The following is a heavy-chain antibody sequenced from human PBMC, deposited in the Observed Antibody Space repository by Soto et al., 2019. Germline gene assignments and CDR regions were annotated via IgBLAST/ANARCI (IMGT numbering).Heavy chain of an antibody. D-gene: IGHD6-13*01. Sequence: QVQLQEAGPGLVKPSETLSLTCNVSGGSISSGGSYWSWIRQHPEKGLEWIGHFYYSGTTFYNPSLNSRATISLGTSRAQLSLRLTSVTAADTAIYYCARLGSSSWAEGIDTWGQGTQVTVSS. J-gene: IGHJ5*02. CDR3: ARLGSSSWAEGIDT. V-gene: IGHV4-31*03. CDR1: GGSISSGGSY. CDR2: FYYSGTT.